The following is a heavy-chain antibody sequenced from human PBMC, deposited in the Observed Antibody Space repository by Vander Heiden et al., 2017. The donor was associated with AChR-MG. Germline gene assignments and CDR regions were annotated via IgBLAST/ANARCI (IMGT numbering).Heavy chain of an antibody. CDR3: ARAQSSSWYHGYFDL. D-gene: IGHD6-13*01. Sequence: QVLVVASGALAVQPPMSRSPSSAAPGFTCSSYGMNWVRQATGKGLEWVAVITYDGSNKYYADSVKGRITISSENSKNTLYLQMNSLRAEDTAVYYCARAQSSSWYHGYFDLWGRGTLVTVSS. V-gene: IGHV3-30-3*01. J-gene: IGHJ2*01. CDR1: GFTCSSYG. CDR2: ITYDGSNK.